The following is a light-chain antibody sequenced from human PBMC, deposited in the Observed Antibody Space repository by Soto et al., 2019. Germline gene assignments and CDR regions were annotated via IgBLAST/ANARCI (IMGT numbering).Light chain of an antibody. Sequence: DIVMTQSPDSLAVSLGERATINCKSSQSVLYSSNNKNYLAWYQQKPGQPPKLLIYWASTRESGVPDRFSGSGSGTDFTLTISSLQAEDVAVYYCQQYYSTPTFGKGTKLESK. CDR3: QQYYSTPT. V-gene: IGKV4-1*01. CDR2: WAS. CDR1: QSVLYSSNNKNY. J-gene: IGKJ1*01.